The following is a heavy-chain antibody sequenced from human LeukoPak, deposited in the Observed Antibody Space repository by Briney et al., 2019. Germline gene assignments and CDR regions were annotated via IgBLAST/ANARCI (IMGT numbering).Heavy chain of an antibody. CDR1: GYTFTGYY. V-gene: IGHV1-2*02. CDR2: INPSSGGT. J-gene: IGHJ4*02. Sequence: ASVKVSCKASGYTFTGYYMHWVRQAPGQGLEWMGWINPSSGGTNYAQKFQGRVTMTRDTSISTAYMELSRLRSDDTAVYYCARAREDGCNSGEIGYWGQGTLVTVSS. CDR3: ARAREDGCNSGEIGY. D-gene: IGHD4-23*01.